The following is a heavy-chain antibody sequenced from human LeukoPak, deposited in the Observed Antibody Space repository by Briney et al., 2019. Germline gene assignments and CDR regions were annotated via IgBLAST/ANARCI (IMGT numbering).Heavy chain of an antibody. CDR2: IYAGESDT. D-gene: IGHD5-12*01. CDR1: GYRFTTYW. J-gene: IGHJ4*02. CDR3: ARHGGSGYDIYSDY. V-gene: IGHV5-51*01. Sequence: GESLQISCQGSGYRFTTYWLGWVRQVHGKGLEWMGIIYAGESDTRYSPSFQGQVTISADKSINTAYLQWSSLKASDTARYYFARHGGSGYDIYSDYWGQGTLVTVSS.